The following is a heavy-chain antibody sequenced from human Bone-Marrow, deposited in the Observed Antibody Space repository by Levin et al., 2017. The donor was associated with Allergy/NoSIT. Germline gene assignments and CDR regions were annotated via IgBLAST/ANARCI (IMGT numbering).Heavy chain of an antibody. Sequence: RASETLSLTCTVSGGSISHYYWTWIRQPPGKGLEWIGYIYYSGSTTYNPSLKSRITLSVDTSRNQFSLRLNSVTAADTAVYYCGRGLYCSSSRCSPYAIDPWGQGTLVTVSS. CDR3: GRGLYCSSSRCSPYAIDP. V-gene: IGHV4-59*01. J-gene: IGHJ5*02. CDR1: GGSISHYY. CDR2: IYYSGST. D-gene: IGHD2-2*01.